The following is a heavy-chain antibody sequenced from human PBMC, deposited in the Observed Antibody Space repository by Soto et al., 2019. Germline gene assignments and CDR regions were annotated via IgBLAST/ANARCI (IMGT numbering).Heavy chain of an antibody. CDR1: GGSMSSYY. Sequence: SETLSLTCTVSGGSMSSYYWSWIRQSPGKGLEWIGYIYYSGSTNYNPSLKSRVAISLDTSKNQFSLMLSSVTAADTAVYYCARLSVGSGYDLDWLDTSGQRTLVTLSA. J-gene: IGHJ5*02. CDR3: ARLSVGSGYDLDWLDT. D-gene: IGHD5-12*01. V-gene: IGHV4-59*01. CDR2: IYYSGST.